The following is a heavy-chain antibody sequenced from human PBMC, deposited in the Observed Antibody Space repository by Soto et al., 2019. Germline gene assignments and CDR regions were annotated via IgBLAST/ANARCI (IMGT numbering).Heavy chain of an antibody. Sequence: QVQLVESGGGVVQPGRSPRLSCAASGFTFSSYGMHWVRQAPGKGLEWVAVIWYDGSNKYYADSVKGRFTISRDNSKNTLYLQMNSLRAEDTAVYYCARDLDGSSWHEIYYYYYGMDVWGQGTTVTVAS. V-gene: IGHV3-33*01. CDR1: GFTFSSYG. J-gene: IGHJ6*02. D-gene: IGHD6-13*01. CDR2: IWYDGSNK. CDR3: ARDLDGSSWHEIYYYYYGMDV.